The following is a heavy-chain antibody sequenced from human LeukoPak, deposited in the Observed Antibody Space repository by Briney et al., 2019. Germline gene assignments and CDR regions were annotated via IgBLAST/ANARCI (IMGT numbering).Heavy chain of an antibody. CDR3: AKALVRGDLDY. CDR2: FSGGGPTT. D-gene: IGHD3-10*01. Sequence: TGGSLRLSCAAPGFIFSNYGMSWVRQAPGKGLEWVSGFSGGGPTTYYSDSVKGRFTISRDNSKNTLYLQMNSLRVEDTAIYYCAKALVRGDLDYWGQGTLVTVSS. J-gene: IGHJ4*02. CDR1: GFIFSNYG. V-gene: IGHV3-23*01.